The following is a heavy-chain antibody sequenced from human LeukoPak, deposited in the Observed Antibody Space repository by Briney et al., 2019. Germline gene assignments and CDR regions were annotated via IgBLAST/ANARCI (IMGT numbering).Heavy chain of an antibody. CDR2: INHSGST. V-gene: IGHV4-34*01. Sequence: PSETLSLTCAVYGGSFSDYYWSWIRQPPGKGLEWIGEINHSGSTNYNPSLKSRVTISVDTSKSQFSLKLSSVTAADTAVYYCARGGGPRYCSSTSCYARGNYYYYYGMDVWGKGTTVTVSS. CDR1: GGSFSDYY. CDR3: ARGGGPRYCSSTSCYARGNYYYYYGMDV. J-gene: IGHJ6*04. D-gene: IGHD2-2*01.